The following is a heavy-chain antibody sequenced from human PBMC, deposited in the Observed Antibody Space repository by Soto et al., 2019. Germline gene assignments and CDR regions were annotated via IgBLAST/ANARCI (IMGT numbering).Heavy chain of an antibody. CDR1: GYSFTSYW. CDR3: ATRGVTPPSAYYGMDV. J-gene: IGHJ6*02. Sequence: GESLKIYCKGSGYSFTSYWISWVRQMPGKGLEWMGRIDPSDSYTNYSPSFQGHVTISADKSISTAYLQWSSLKASDTAMYYCATRGVTPPSAYYGMDVWGRGTTVTVSS. D-gene: IGHD3-10*01. CDR2: IDPSDSYT. V-gene: IGHV5-10-1*01.